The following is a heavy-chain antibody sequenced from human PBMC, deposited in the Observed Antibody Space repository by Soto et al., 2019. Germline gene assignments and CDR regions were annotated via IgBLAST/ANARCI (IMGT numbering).Heavy chain of an antibody. CDR3: ARDGKGWFDP. CDR1: GFTFSSYS. CDR2: ISSSSSYI. V-gene: IGHV3-21*01. D-gene: IGHD2-15*01. Sequence: EVQLVESGGGLVKPGGSLRISCAASGFTFSSYSMNWVRQAPGKGLEWVSSISSSSSYIYYADSVKGRFTISRDNAKNSLYLQMNSLRAEDTAVYYCARDGKGWFDPWGQGTLVTVSS. J-gene: IGHJ5*02.